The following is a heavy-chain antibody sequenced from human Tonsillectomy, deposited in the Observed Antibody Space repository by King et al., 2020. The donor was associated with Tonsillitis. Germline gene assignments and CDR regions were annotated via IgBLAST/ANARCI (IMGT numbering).Heavy chain of an antibody. CDR2: TWYNGSKT. J-gene: IGHJ5*02. V-gene: IGHV3-33*01. CDR3: TRLRDNWNWFDP. Sequence: VQLVQSGGGVVQPGRSLRISCAASGFSFSSYGMHWVRQAPGKGLEWVANTWYNGSKTYYADSVKGRFTISRDNSKNTLYLQISSLTAEDTAVYFCTRLRDNWNWFDPWGQGTLVTVSS. D-gene: IGHD5-24*01. CDR1: GFSFSSYG.